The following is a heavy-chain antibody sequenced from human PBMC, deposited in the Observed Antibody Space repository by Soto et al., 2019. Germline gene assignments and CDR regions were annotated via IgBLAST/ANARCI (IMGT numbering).Heavy chain of an antibody. Sequence: QVQLQESGPGLMKPSETLSLTCTVSGGSVSSGSYYWSWIRQPPGKGLEWIGYIDYSGSTTYNPSLKRRVTISVDTSRNQFSLKLSSVTAADTAVYYCARVVQKYGGILSNYYYGMDVWGQGTTVTVSS. V-gene: IGHV4-61*01. CDR1: GGSVSSGSYY. D-gene: IGHD2-2*01. J-gene: IGHJ6*02. CDR3: ARVVQKYGGILSNYYYGMDV. CDR2: IDYSGST.